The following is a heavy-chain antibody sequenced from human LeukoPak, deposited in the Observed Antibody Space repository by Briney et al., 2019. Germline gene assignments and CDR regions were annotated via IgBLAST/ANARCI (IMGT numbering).Heavy chain of an antibody. CDR1: GGSISSSSYY. J-gene: IGHJ6*04. CDR2: IYYSGST. CDR3: ARHSTYHPWDV. V-gene: IGHV4-39*01. Sequence: PSETLSLTCTVSGGSISSSSYYWGWIRQPPGTGLEWIGSIYYSGSTYYNPSLKSRVTISVDTSKNQFSLKLSTLTAADTAVYYCARHSTYHPWDVWGKGTMVTVSS. D-gene: IGHD2-2*01.